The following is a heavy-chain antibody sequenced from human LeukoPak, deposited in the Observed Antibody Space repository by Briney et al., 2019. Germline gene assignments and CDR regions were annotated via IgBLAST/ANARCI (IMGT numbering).Heavy chain of an antibody. CDR2: ISAYNGNT. V-gene: IGHV1-18*04. CDR3: ARDVTVAGKTLYY. D-gene: IGHD6-19*01. J-gene: IGHJ4*02. Sequence: ASVKVSCKASGYTFTNYAMNWVRQAPGQGLEWMGWISAYNGNTNYAQKLQGRVTMTTDTSTSTAYMELRSLRSDDTAVYYCARDVTVAGKTLYYWGQGTLVTVSS. CDR1: GYTFTNYA.